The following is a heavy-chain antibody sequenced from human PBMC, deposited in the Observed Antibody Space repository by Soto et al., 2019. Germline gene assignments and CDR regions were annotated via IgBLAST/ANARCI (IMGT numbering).Heavy chain of an antibody. CDR3: AKDRRQWLVMDY. J-gene: IGHJ4*02. D-gene: IGHD6-19*01. Sequence: GGSLRLSCAASGFTFSTYGMSWVRQAPGKGLEWVSSISGSGATTSYADSVKGRFTISRDNSKSTVYLQMNSLKAEDTAVYHCAKDRRQWLVMDYWGQGTLVTVSS. CDR2: ISGSGATT. CDR1: GFTFSTYG. V-gene: IGHV3-23*01.